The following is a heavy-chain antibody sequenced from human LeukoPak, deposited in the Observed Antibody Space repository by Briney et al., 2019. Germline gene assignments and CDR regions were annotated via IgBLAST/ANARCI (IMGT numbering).Heavy chain of an antibody. J-gene: IGHJ4*02. Sequence: PGGSLRLSCLTSGFTLSTNAMSWVRQAPGKGLEWVGRIKSKTDGGTTDYAAPVKGRFTISRDDSKNTLYLQMNSLKTEDTAVYYCTTDGVGATIGDYWGQGTLVTVSS. CDR3: TTDGVGATIGDY. CDR1: GFTLSTNA. CDR2: IKSKTDGGTT. D-gene: IGHD1-26*01. V-gene: IGHV3-15*01.